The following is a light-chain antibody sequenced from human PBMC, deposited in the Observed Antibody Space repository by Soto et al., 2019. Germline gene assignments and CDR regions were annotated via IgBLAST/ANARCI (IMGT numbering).Light chain of an antibody. CDR2: GAS. Sequence: IQLTQSPSTLSASVGERVTITCRASQGISNFLAWYQQKPGKVPNLLIYGASTLKYGVPTRFSASGSGTDFTLTISSLQPEDIATQYCQNYHSAPWTFGQGTKVQIK. CDR1: QGISNF. J-gene: IGKJ1*01. CDR3: QNYHSAPWT. V-gene: IGKV1-27*01.